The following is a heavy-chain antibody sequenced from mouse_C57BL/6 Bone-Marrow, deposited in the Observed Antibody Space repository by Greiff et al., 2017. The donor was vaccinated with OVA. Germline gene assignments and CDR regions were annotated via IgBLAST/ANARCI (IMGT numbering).Heavy chain of an antibody. Sequence: QVQLQQSGAELVKPGASVKMSCKASGYTFTSYWMNWVKQRPGQGLEWIGDIYPGSGNTNYNEKFKYKATLTADKSSSTAYMQLSSLTSEDSAVYYCARDYGSYGLAYWGQGTLVTVSA. D-gene: IGHD2-1*01. CDR2: IYPGSGNT. J-gene: IGHJ3*01. CDR1: GYTFTSYW. V-gene: IGHV1-55*01. CDR3: ARDYGSYGLAY.